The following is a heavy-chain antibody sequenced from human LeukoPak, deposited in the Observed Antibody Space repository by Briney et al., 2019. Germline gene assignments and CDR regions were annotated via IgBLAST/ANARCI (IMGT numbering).Heavy chain of an antibody. CDR1: GGTFSSYA. D-gene: IGHD3-3*01. CDR2: IIPIFGTA. V-gene: IGHV1-69*05. J-gene: IGHJ6*03. CDR3: ARERIFGVENCYMDV. Sequence: GASVKVSCKASGGTFSSYAISWVRQAPGQGLEWMGRIIPIFGTANYAQKFQGRVTITTDESTSTAYMELSSLRSEDTAVYYCARERIFGVENCYMDVWGKGTTVTVSS.